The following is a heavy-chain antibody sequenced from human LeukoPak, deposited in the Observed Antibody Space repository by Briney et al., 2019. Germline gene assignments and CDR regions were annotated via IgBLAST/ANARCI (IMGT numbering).Heavy chain of an antibody. V-gene: IGHV3-23*01. D-gene: IGHD2-8*01. CDR1: GFTFSNSA. J-gene: IGHJ4*02. CDR2: ITNTGGST. CDR3: AKDLGVAV. Sequence: GGSLRLSCAASGFTFSNSAMSWVRQAPGKGLEYVSGITNTGGSTYYTDSVKGRFTISRDNSKKTLHLQMNSLRAEDTAVYYCAKDLGVAVWGQGTVVTVSP.